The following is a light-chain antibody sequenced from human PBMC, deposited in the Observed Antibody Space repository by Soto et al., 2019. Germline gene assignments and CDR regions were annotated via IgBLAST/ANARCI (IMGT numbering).Light chain of an antibody. Sequence: QSVLTQPATVSGSPGQSITISCTGTSTDVGRYNYVSWYQQHPGKAPKLMIYDVSNRPSGVSSRFSGSKSGITASLTISGLQAQVHAYYYCSPYTSDRTHVFGTAT. J-gene: IGLJ1*01. V-gene: IGLV2-14*01. CDR1: STDVGRYNY. CDR2: DVS. CDR3: SPYTSDRTHV.